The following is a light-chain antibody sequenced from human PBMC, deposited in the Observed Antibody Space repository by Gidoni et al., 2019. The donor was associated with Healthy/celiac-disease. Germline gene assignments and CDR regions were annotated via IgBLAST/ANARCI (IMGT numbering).Light chain of an antibody. Sequence: EIVLTQSPATLSVSPGERATLSCRAIQSVSSNLAWYQQKPGLAPRLLIYGASTRATGIPARFSSSGSETEFTLTINSVQSEDFAVYYCQQYNSWPLWTFGQGTKVEIK. J-gene: IGKJ1*01. V-gene: IGKV3-15*01. CDR1: QSVSSN. CDR3: QQYNSWPLWT. CDR2: GAS.